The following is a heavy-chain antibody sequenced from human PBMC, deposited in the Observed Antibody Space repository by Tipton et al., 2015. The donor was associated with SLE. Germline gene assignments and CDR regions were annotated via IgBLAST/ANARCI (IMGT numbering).Heavy chain of an antibody. Sequence: LRLSCTATGDSVTSSGYYWSWIRQHPGKGLEWIGFISYDGRTKYNPSLKSRVTISVDTSKNQFSLNLRSVTAADTAVYYCARGGTGDGRNPFDPWGQGTLVTVSS. CDR2: ISYDGRT. CDR1: GDSVTSSGYY. CDR3: ARGGTGDGRNPFDP. V-gene: IGHV4-31*02. J-gene: IGHJ5*02. D-gene: IGHD4-23*01.